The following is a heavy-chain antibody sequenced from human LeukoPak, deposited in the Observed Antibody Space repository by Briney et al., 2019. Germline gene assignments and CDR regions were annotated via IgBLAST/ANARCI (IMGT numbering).Heavy chain of an antibody. V-gene: IGHV4-59*12. J-gene: IGHJ4*02. CDR3: ARGSQAPFYYFDY. CDR1: GGSISSYY. D-gene: IGHD2-15*01. CDR2: IYYSGST. Sequence: SETLSLTCTVSGGSISSYYWSWIRQPPGKGLEWIGYIYYSGSTNYNPSLKSRVTISVDTSKNQFSLKLSSVTAADTAVYYCARGSQAPFYYFDYWGQGTLVTVSS.